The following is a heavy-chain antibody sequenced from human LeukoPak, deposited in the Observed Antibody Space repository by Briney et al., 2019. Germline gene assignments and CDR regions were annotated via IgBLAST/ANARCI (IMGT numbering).Heavy chain of an antibody. V-gene: IGHV3-9*01. CDR2: ISWNSGSI. D-gene: IGHD6-25*01. Sequence: GRSLRLSCAASGFTFDDYAMHWVRQAPGKGLEWVSGISWNSGSIGYADSVKGRFTNSRDNAKNSLYLQMNSLRAEDTALYYCAKDIGSVKNYWGQGTLVTVSS. CDR3: AKDIGSVKNY. J-gene: IGHJ4*02. CDR1: GFTFDDYA.